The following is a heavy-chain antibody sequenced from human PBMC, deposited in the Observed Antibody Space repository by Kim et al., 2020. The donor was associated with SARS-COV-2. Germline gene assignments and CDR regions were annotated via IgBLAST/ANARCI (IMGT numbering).Heavy chain of an antibody. Sequence: TYYADSWKGQFTITRDNSKKTLYREMNSLRAEDTAVYYCAKAGSWYWFDYWGQGTLVTVSS. V-gene: IGHV3-23*01. CDR2: T. CDR3: AKAGSWYWFDY. J-gene: IGHJ4*02. D-gene: IGHD6-13*01.